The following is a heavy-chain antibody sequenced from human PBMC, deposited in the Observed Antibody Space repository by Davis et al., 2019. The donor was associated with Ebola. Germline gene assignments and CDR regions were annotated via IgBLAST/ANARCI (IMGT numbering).Heavy chain of an antibody. CDR3: ASEWFRGRYYYYGMDV. J-gene: IGHJ6*02. CDR2: ISWNSGSI. CDR1: GFTFDDYA. Sequence: GGSLRLSCAASGFTFDDYAMHWVRQAPGKGLEWVSGISWNSGSIGYADSVKGRFTISRDNAKNSLYLQMNSLRAEDTALYYCASEWFRGRYYYYGMDVWGQGTTVTVSS. D-gene: IGHD3-10*01. V-gene: IGHV3-9*01.